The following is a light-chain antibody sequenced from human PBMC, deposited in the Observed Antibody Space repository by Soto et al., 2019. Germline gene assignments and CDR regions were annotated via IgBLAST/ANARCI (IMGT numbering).Light chain of an antibody. J-gene: IGKJ1*01. CDR1: QSVSSNY. CDR2: GAS. CDR3: QQYGSSPPEKT. V-gene: IGKV3-20*01. Sequence: EIVLTQSPGTLSLSPGERATLSCRASQSVSSNYLAWYQQKPGQAPRLLIYGASRRATGIPDRFSGSGSGTDFPLTISRLEPEDFAVYYCQQYGSSPPEKTFGQGTKVEIK.